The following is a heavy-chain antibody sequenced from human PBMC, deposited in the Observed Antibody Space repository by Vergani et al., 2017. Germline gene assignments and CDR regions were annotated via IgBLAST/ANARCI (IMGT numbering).Heavy chain of an antibody. Sequence: QVQLQESGPGLVKPPGTLSLTCAVSGGSISSSNWWSWVRQPPGKGLEWIGEIYHSGSTNYNPSLKSRVTISVDTSKNQFSLKLSSVTAADTAVYYCARGSSSSGWYRDYYYYMDVWGKGTTVTVSS. CDR3: ARGSSSSGWYRDYYYYMDV. CDR1: GGSISSSNW. D-gene: IGHD6-19*01. CDR2: IYHSGST. V-gene: IGHV4-4*03. J-gene: IGHJ6*03.